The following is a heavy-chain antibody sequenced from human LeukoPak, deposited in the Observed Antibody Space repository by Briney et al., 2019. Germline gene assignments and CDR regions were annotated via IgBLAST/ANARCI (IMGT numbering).Heavy chain of an antibody. CDR3: ARGWPYDILTGYYYYGMDV. V-gene: IGHV3-30*04. Sequence: PGGSLRLSCAASGLTFSSYAMHWVRQAPGKGLEWVAVISYDGSNKYYADSVKGRFTISRDNSKNTLYLQMNSLRAEDTAVYYCARGWPYDILTGYYYYGMDVWGQGTTVTVSS. D-gene: IGHD3-9*01. CDR1: GLTFSSYA. J-gene: IGHJ6*02. CDR2: ISYDGSNK.